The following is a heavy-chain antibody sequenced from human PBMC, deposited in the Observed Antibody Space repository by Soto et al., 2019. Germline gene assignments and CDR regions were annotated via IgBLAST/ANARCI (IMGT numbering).Heavy chain of an antibody. J-gene: IGHJ1*01. V-gene: IGHV1-69*01. D-gene: IGHD6-6*01. CDR1: GGTFSSYA. CDR2: IIPIFGTA. Sequence: QVQLVQSGAEVKKPGSSVKVSCKASGGTFSSYAISWVRQAPGQGLEWMGGIIPIFGTANYAQKFQGRVTITVDESTSTAYMELSSLRSEDTAVYYCARDPIEYSSYVSAEYFQHWGQGTLVTVSS. CDR3: ARDPIEYSSYVSAEYFQH.